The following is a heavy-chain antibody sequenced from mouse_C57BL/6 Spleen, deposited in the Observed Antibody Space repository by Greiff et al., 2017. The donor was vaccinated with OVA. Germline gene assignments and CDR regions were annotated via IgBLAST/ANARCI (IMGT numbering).Heavy chain of an antibody. CDR2: IDPSDSET. CDR1: GYTFTSYW. J-gene: IGHJ4*01. V-gene: IGHV1-52*01. D-gene: IGHD2-4*01. Sequence: QVQLKQPGAELVRPGSSVKLSCKASGYTFTSYWMHWVKQRPIQGLEWIGNIDPSDSETHYNQKFKDKATLTVDKSSSTAYMQLSSLTSEDSAVYYCASLLRGDYAMDYWGQGTSVTVSS. CDR3: ASLLRGDYAMDY.